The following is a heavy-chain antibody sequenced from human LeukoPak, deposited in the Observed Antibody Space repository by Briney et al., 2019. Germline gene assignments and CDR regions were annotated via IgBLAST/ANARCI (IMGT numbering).Heavy chain of an antibody. CDR3: ARAPYSGSYPLLYYYGLDV. CDR2: IIPIFGTT. CDR1: GGTFSNYA. V-gene: IGHV1-69*13. Sequence: GASVKVSCKASGGTFSNYAISWVRQAPGQGLEWMGGIIPIFGTTNYTQKFQGRVTITADESTSTAYMELSSLRSEDTAVYYCARAPYSGSYPLLYYYGLDVWGQGTTVTVS. D-gene: IGHD1-26*01. J-gene: IGHJ6*02.